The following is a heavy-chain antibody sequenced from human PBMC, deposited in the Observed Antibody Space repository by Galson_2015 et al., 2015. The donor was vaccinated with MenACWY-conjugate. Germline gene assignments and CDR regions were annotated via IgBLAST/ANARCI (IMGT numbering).Heavy chain of an antibody. D-gene: IGHD5-18*01. Sequence: TLSLTCTVSGGSISGDNDYWSWIRQAPGKGLEWIGYISNSGSTYYTPSLKSRLSISLDTSKNQLSLTLRSVTAADSAVYFCARGHTGITVIVGEEEFHDIWGQGTTVTVSS. V-gene: IGHV4-30-4*01. CDR1: GGSISGDNDY. CDR2: ISNSGST. CDR3: ARGHTGITVIVGEEEFHDI. J-gene: IGHJ3*02.